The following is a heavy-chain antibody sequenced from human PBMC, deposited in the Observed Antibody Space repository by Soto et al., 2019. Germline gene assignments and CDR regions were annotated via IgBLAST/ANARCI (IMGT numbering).Heavy chain of an antibody. J-gene: IGHJ6*02. CDR3: ARGIHYYGMDV. CDR1: GFTFSSYW. D-gene: IGHD3-10*01. V-gene: IGHV3-74*01. CDR2: INSDGSST. Sequence: PGGSLRLSCAASGFTFSSYWMHWVRRAPGKGLVWVSRINSDGSSTSYADSVKGRFTISRDNAKNTLYLQMNSLRAEDTAVYYCARGIHYYGMDVWGQGTTVTVSS.